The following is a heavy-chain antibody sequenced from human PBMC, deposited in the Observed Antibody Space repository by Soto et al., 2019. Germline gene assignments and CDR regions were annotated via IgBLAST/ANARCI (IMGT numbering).Heavy chain of an antibody. J-gene: IGHJ4*02. CDR2: IDPNDGST. CDR1: GYTFINYY. V-gene: IGHV1-46*03. Sequence: ASVKVSCKASGYTFINYYIDWVRQAPGQGLEWMAIIDPNDGSTNYSQGFQGRLTVTRDTSTSTVYMDLSSLTSEDTAVYYCVRGRAGNYNFYFDHWGQRNTITVSS. CDR3: VRGRAGNYNFYFDH. D-gene: IGHD1-7*01.